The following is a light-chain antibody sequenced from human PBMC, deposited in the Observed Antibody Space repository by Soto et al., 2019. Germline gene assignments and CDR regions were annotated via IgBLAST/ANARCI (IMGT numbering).Light chain of an antibody. CDR1: QSVSRN. CDR2: DAS. V-gene: IGKV3-11*01. CDR3: QHRSNWPA. J-gene: IGKJ4*01. Sequence: EIVLTQSPATMSLSPGERATLSCRTSQSVSRNLAWYQQKPGQAPRLLIYDASQRATGIAARFSGSGSGTDFTLTISSLEPEDFALYYCQHRSNWPAVGGGTKVDIK.